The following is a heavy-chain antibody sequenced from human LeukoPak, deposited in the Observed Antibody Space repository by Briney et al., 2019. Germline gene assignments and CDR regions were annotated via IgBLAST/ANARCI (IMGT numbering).Heavy chain of an antibody. CDR3: ARDNEYRDSSSQYYYGMDV. D-gene: IGHD6-13*01. CDR1: GGSISSYY. J-gene: IGHJ6*02. Sequence: SETLSLTCTVSGGSISSYYWSWIRQPPGKGLEWIGYIYYSGSTNYNPSLKSRVTISVDTSKNQFSLKLSSVTAANTAVYYCARDNEYRDSSSQYYYGMDVWGQGTTVTVSS. V-gene: IGHV4-59*01. CDR2: IYYSGST.